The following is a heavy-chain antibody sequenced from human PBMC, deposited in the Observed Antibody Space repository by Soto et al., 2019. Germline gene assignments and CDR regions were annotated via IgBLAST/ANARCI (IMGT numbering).Heavy chain of an antibody. J-gene: IGHJ6*02. CDR1: GFTFSSYD. V-gene: IGHV3-13*01. CDR3: AREGSWSGYRDGMDV. Sequence: GGSLRLSCAASGFTFSSYDMHWVRQATGKGLEWVSAIGTAGDTYYPGSVKGRFTISRENAKNSLYLQMNSLRAEDTAVYYCAREGSWSGYRDGMDVWGQGTTVTVSS. D-gene: IGHD3-3*01. CDR2: IGTAGDT.